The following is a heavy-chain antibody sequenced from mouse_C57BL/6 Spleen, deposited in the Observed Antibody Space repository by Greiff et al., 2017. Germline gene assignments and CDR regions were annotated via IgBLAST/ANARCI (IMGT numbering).Heavy chain of an antibody. CDR1: GYSITSGYY. J-gene: IGHJ2*01. D-gene: IGHD3-2*02. CDR2: ISYDGSN. V-gene: IGHV3-6*01. Sequence: VQLQQSGPGLVKPSQSLSLTCSVTGYSITSGYYWNWIRQFPGNKLEWMGYISYDGSNNYNPSLKNRISITRDTSKNQFFLKLNSVTTEDTATYYCARKTAQVPYYFDYWGQGTTLTVSS. CDR3: ARKTAQVPYYFDY.